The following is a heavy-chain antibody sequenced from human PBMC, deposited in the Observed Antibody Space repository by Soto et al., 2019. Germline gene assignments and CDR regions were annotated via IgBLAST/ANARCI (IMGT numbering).Heavy chain of an antibody. J-gene: IGHJ4*02. CDR3: ASNDFWSGRRGYYFDY. CDR1: GGSISSSSYY. CDR2: IYYSGST. D-gene: IGHD3-3*01. Sequence: QLQLQESGPGLVKPSETLSLTCTVSGGSISSSSYYWGWIRQPPGKGLEWIGSIYYSGSTYYNPSLKSRVTISVDTSKNQFSLKLSSVTAADTAVYYCASNDFWSGRRGYYFDYWGQGTLVTVS. V-gene: IGHV4-39*01.